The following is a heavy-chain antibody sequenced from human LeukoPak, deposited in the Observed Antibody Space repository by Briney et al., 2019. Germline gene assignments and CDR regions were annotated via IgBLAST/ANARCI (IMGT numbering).Heavy chain of an antibody. CDR1: GFTFSSYG. V-gene: IGHV3-30*02. J-gene: IGHJ3*02. Sequence: GGSLRLSCAASGFTFSSYGMHWVRQAPGKGLEWVAFIRYDGSNKYYADSVKGRFTISRDNAKNSLYLQMNSLRAEDTAVYYCAMPNVLLWFGELPLDAFDIWGQGTMVTVSS. CDR2: IRYDGSNK. CDR3: AMPNVLLWFGELPLDAFDI. D-gene: IGHD3-10*01.